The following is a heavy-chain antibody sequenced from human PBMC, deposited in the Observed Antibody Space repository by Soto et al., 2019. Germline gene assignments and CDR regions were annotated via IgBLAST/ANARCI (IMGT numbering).Heavy chain of an antibody. J-gene: IGHJ4*02. Sequence: XPILWLTFTVSGGSINSGYYYWSCIRQPPGKGLEWIGYIYYSGSTHYNPSLKSRVSMSIDMSKSQFSLRLSSATAADTAVYYCAGDSLGITGTGTFDSWGQGTLVTVSS. CDR2: IYYSGST. D-gene: IGHD1-7*01. CDR1: GGSINSGYYY. V-gene: IGHV4-30-4*01. CDR3: AGDSLGITGTGTFDS.